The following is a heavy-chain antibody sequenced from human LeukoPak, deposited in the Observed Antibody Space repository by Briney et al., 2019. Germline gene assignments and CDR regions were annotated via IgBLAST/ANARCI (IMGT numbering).Heavy chain of an antibody. CDR3: ARADGDYGGNYGC. CDR2: INPNSGGI. J-gene: IGHJ4*02. CDR1: GYTFTGYY. V-gene: IGHV1-2*02. D-gene: IGHD4-23*01. Sequence: GASVKVSCKASGYTFTGYYIHWVRQAPGRGPEWMGWINPNSGGINYAQKFQGRVTMTRDTSISTPYMELSRLRSDDTAVYYCARADGDYGGNYGCWGQGTLVTVSS.